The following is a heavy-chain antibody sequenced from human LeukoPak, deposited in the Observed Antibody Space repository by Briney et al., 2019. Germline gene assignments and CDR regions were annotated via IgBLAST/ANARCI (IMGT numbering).Heavy chain of an antibody. D-gene: IGHD2-8*01. CDR2: IYTSGST. CDR3: ARGRGDCTNGVCSQYHYYMDV. J-gene: IGHJ6*03. V-gene: IGHV4-4*07. Sequence: SETLSLTCTVSGGSISSYYWSWIRQPAGKGLEWIGRIYTSGSTNYNPSLKSRVTMSVDTSKNQFSLKLSSVTDADTAVYYCARGRGDCTNGVCSQYHYYMDVWGKGTTVTVSS. CDR1: GGSISSYY.